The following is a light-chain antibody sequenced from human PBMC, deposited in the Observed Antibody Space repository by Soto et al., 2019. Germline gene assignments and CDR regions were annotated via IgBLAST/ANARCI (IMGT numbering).Light chain of an antibody. CDR3: LQHHGYSWT. CDR1: QGIRTD. Sequence: DIQLTQSPSSLSASVGDRVTITCRASQGIRTDLGWYQQKPGKAPKRLIYDATSLQSGVPSRFSGSGSGSEFTLTISSLQPEDFATYYSLQHHGYSWTFGHGTKVEIK. CDR2: DAT. V-gene: IGKV1-17*01. J-gene: IGKJ1*01.